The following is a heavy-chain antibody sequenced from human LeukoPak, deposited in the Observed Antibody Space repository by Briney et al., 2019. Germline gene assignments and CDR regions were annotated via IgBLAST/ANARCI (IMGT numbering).Heavy chain of an antibody. CDR1: RLTFSTYL. V-gene: IGHV3-64D*09. Sequence: AQSLRLSCSVYRLTFSTYLMHWFRQAQGKGLEYLSSLSSDGGNTYYADSVKGRVTISRDNSKNTLYLQMSSLRAEDTAVYYCATPTRPYLFDYWGQGTLVTVSS. J-gene: IGHJ4*02. CDR2: LSSDGGNT. CDR3: ATPTRPYLFDY. D-gene: IGHD1-1*01.